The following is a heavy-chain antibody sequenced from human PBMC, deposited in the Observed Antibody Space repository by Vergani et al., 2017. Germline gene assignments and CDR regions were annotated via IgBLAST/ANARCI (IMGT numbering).Heavy chain of an antibody. Sequence: EVDLVESGGGLAQPGGSLRLSCEASGITFWKFGMHWVRQGPGTGLEWVSGISWNSGAVDYADSVRGRFTISRDNAKNSLFLEMNSLRFEDTAVYCCTKGSVYYHDSAGHGYDPYTGFDLWGQGTLVTVSS. V-gene: IGHV3-9*01. CDR1: GITFWKFG. CDR3: TKGSVYYHDSAGHGYDPYTGFDL. J-gene: IGHJ3*01. D-gene: IGHD5-12*01. CDR2: ISWNSGAV.